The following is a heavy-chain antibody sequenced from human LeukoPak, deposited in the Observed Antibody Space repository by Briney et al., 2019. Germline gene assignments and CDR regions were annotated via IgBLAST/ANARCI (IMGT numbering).Heavy chain of an antibody. CDR3: ARPRLELYYEEALFDY. Sequence: VASVKVSCKASGYTLTSDGVNWVRQAPGQGLEWMGWINTNTGNPTYAQGFTGRFVFSLDTSVSTAYLQISSLKAEDTAVYYCARPRLELYYEEALFDYWGQGTLVTVSS. D-gene: IGHD3-22*01. V-gene: IGHV7-4-1*02. CDR2: INTNTGNP. CDR1: GYTLTSDG. J-gene: IGHJ4*02.